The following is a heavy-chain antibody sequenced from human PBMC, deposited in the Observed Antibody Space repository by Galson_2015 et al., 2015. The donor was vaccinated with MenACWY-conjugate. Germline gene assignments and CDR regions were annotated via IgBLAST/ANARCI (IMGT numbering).Heavy chain of an antibody. CDR3: ARGVGARSRFGL. CDR2: MNHSGST. Sequence: ATLSLTCAVYGGSFSGYYWRWIRQPPGKGLEWIGEMNHSGSTNCNPSLKSRVTISVDTSKNQFSLRLTSVTAADTAVYYCARGVGARSRFGLWGQGTLVSVSS. CDR1: GGSFSGYY. J-gene: IGHJ5*02. V-gene: IGHV4-34*01. D-gene: IGHD1-26*01.